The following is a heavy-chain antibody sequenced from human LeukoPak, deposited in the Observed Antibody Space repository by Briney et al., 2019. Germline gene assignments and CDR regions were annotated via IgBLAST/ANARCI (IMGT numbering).Heavy chain of an antibody. V-gene: IGHV3-30*18. CDR1: GFTFSSYG. CDR2: ISYDGSNK. Sequence: PGGSLRLSCAASGFTFSSYGMHWVRQAPVKGLEWVAVISYDGSNKYYADSVKGRFTISRDNSKNTLYLQMNSLRAEDTAVYYCAKGQGHWFDPWGQGTLVTVSS. J-gene: IGHJ5*02. CDR3: AKGQGHWFDP.